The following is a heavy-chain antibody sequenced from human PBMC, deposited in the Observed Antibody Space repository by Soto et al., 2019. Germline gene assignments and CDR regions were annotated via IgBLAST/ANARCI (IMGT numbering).Heavy chain of an antibody. Sequence: EAQLLESGGGSIQPGGSLRLSCAASELSIDSYGMSWVRQTPGKGLEWVSSISGSGATTYFAGSVRGRFTISRDNSRNTLYLQMNSLRAEDTAIYYCAKGYMTTAYFDLWGRGTLVTVSS. V-gene: IGHV3-23*01. J-gene: IGHJ2*01. D-gene: IGHD4-4*01. CDR3: AKGYMTTAYFDL. CDR1: ELSIDSYG. CDR2: ISGSGATT.